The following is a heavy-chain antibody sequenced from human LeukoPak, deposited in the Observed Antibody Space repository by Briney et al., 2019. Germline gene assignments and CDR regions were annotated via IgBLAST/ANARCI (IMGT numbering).Heavy chain of an antibody. Sequence: SETLSLTCIVSGGSISSSSYYWGWIRQPPGKGLEWIGSIYYSGSTYYNPSLKSRVTISVDTSKNQFSLKLSSVTAADTAVYYCAREGSNYYYYYGMDVWGQGTTVTVSS. D-gene: IGHD2-2*01. CDR2: IYYSGST. V-gene: IGHV4-39*02. J-gene: IGHJ6*02. CDR3: AREGSNYYYYYGMDV. CDR1: GGSISSSSYY.